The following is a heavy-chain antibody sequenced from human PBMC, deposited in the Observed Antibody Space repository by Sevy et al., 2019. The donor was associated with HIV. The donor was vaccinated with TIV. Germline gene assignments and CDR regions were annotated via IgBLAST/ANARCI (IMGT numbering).Heavy chain of an antibody. V-gene: IGHV3-21*01. D-gene: IGHD6-19*01. CDR3: ARDLSGWYGGYFDY. Sequence: GGSLRLSCAASGFTFSSYSMNWVRQAPGKGLEWVSSISSSSSYINYADSVKGRFTISRDNAKNSLYLQMNSRRAEDTAVYYCARDLSGWYGGYFDYWGQGTLVTVSS. CDR1: GFTFSSYS. J-gene: IGHJ4*02. CDR2: ISSSSSYI.